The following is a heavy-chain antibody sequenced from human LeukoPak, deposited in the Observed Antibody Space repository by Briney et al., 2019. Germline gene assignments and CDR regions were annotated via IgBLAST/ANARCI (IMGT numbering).Heavy chain of an antibody. V-gene: IGHV5-51*01. Sequence: GESLKISCKGSGYSFTSYWNGWVRQMPGKGLEWMGIIYPGDSDTRYSPSFQGQVTISADKSISTAYLQWSSLKASDTAMYYCAGTYYYDSSGYRYAFDIWGQGTMVTVSS. J-gene: IGHJ3*02. CDR3: AGTYYYDSSGYRYAFDI. CDR1: GYSFTSYW. CDR2: IYPGDSDT. D-gene: IGHD3-22*01.